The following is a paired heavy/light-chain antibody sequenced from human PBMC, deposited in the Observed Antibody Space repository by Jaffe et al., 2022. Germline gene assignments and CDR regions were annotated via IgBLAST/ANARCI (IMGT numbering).Heavy chain of an antibody. V-gene: IGHV3-21*01. Sequence: EVQLVESGGGLVKPGGSLRLSCAASGFTFSSYSMNWVRQAPGKGLEWVSSISSSSSYIYYADSVKGRFTISRDNAKNSLYLQMNSLRAEDTAVYYCARDPYYDFWSGYYTRDVGVDYWGQGTLVTVSS. D-gene: IGHD3-3*01. CDR1: GFTFSSYS. CDR3: ARDPYYDFWSGYYTRDVGVDY. J-gene: IGHJ4*02. CDR2: ISSSSSYI.
Light chain of an antibody. J-gene: IGKJ2*01. CDR3: MQGTHWPRT. CDR1: QSLVHSDGNTY. CDR2: KVS. V-gene: IGKV2-30*02. Sequence: DVVMTQSPLSLPVTLGQPASISCRSSQSLVHSDGNTYLNWFQQRPGQSPRRLIYKVSNRDSGVPDRFSGSGSGTDFTLKISRVEAEDVGVYYCMQGTHWPRTFGQGTKLEIK.